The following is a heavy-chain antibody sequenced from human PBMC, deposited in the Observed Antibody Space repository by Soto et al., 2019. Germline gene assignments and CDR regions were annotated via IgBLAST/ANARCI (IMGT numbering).Heavy chain of an antibody. CDR3: ASVDSSVLGGKFDY. D-gene: IGHD3-22*01. CDR2: IYYSGST. J-gene: IGHJ4*02. Sequence: PSETLSLTCTVSGGSISSGGYYWSWIRQHPGKGLEWIGYIYYSGSTYYNPSLKSRVTISVDTSKNQFSLKLSSVTAADTAAYYCASVDSSVLGGKFDYWGQGTLVTVSS. V-gene: IGHV4-31*03. CDR1: GGSISSGGYY.